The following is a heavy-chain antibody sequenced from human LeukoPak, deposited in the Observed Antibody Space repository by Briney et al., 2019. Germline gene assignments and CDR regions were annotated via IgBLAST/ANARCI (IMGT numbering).Heavy chain of an antibody. J-gene: IGHJ4*02. CDR1: GGSISSYY. D-gene: IGHD3-22*01. Sequence: SETLSLTCTVSGGSISSYYWIWIRQPPGKGLEWIGYIYYSGSTNYNPSLKSRVTISVDTSKNQFSLKLSSVTAADTAVYYCARIMGDSSGYYYYDYWGQGTLVTVSS. CDR2: IYYSGST. CDR3: ARIMGDSSGYYYYDY. V-gene: IGHV4-59*01.